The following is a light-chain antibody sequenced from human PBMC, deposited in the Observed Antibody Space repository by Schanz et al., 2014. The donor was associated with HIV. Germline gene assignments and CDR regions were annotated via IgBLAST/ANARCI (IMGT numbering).Light chain of an antibody. CDR1: SSDVGGYNY. CDR2: DVT. V-gene: IGLV2-14*01. Sequence: QSALTQPRSVSGSPGQSVTISCTGTSSDVGGYNYVSWYQQHPGKAPKLMIYDVTSRPSGVSSRFSGSRSGNTASLTISGLQAEDEAVYYCISYTRDTVLFGGGTKLTVL. CDR3: ISYTRDTVL. J-gene: IGLJ2*01.